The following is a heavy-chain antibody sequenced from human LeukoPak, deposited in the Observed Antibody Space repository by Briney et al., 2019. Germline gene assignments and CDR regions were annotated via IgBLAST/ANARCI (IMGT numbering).Heavy chain of an antibody. D-gene: IGHD3-16*01. CDR2: IYYSGST. V-gene: IGHV4-39*01. J-gene: IGHJ4*02. Sequence: PSETLSLTCTVSGVSISSISYYWGWIRQPPGKGLEWIASIYYSGSTYYNPSLKSRVTISVDTSKNQFSLKLSSVTAADTAVYYCARGNYDYVWGGIDYWGQGTLVTVSS. CDR1: GVSISSISYY. CDR3: ARGNYDYVWGGIDY.